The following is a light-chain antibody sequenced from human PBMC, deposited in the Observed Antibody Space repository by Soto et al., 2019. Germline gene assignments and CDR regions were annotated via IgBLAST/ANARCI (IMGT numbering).Light chain of an antibody. CDR2: RNN. Sequence: QSVLTQPPSASGTPGQRVTISCFGSSSNIGNNYVSWYQQLPGTAPKLLIHRNNQRPSGVPDRFSGSKSGTSASLAISGLRSEDESDYYCAAWDDSLSGVVFGGGTKLTVL. J-gene: IGLJ2*01. V-gene: IGLV1-47*01. CDR3: AAWDDSLSGVV. CDR1: SSNIGNNY.